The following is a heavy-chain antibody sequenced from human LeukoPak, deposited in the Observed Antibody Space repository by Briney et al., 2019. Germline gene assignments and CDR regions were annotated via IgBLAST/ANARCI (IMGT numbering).Heavy chain of an antibody. D-gene: IGHD1-26*01. Sequence: GGSLRLSCAASGFTFSSYAMHWVRQAPDKGLEWVAVISYDGSNKYYADSVKGRFTISRDNSKNTLYLQMNSLRAEDTAVYYCARDPPDSGSYYFDYWGQGTLVTVSS. CDR2: ISYDGSNK. J-gene: IGHJ4*02. CDR3: ARDPPDSGSYYFDY. V-gene: IGHV3-30-3*01. CDR1: GFTFSSYA.